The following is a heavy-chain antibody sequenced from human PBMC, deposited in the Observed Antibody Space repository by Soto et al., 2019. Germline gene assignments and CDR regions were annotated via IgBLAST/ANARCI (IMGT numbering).Heavy chain of an antibody. Sequence: SLTLALSRGVAGYSIGRGACWGWIRRAPGKGLEWIVNWYRSGATYYNPSLKGRVTMSVDTSKNQFSLNLNSGTAADTAVYYCARIAFYDETCDYYCFDYSGQRALVSVSS. D-gene: IGHD3-16*01. J-gene: IGHJ4*02. CDR3: ARIAFYDETCDYYCFDY. CDR2: WYRSGAT. V-gene: IGHV4-38-2*01. CDR1: GYSIGRGAC.